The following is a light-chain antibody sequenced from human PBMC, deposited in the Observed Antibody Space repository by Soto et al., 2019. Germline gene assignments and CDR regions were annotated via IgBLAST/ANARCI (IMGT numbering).Light chain of an antibody. Sequence: DIQMTQSPSSLSASVGDRVTITCRASQSISSYLNWYQQKPGKAPKLPIYTASTLQSGVPSRFSGSGSGTEFTLTISSLQPEDFATYYCQQLNSYPFTFGPGTKVDNK. CDR2: TAS. CDR3: QQLNSYPFT. J-gene: IGKJ3*01. V-gene: IGKV1-39*01. CDR1: QSISSY.